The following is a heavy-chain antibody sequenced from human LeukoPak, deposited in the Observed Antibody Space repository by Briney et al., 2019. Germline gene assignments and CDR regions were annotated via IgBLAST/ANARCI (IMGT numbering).Heavy chain of an antibody. V-gene: IGHV4-39*01. CDR2: FYYSGST. CDR3: ARTTDTAMVEFLDY. D-gene: IGHD5-18*01. Sequence: PSETLSLTCTVSGGSISSSSYYWGWIRQPPGKGLEWIGSFYYSGSTYYNPSLKSRVTISVDTSKNQFSLKLSSVTAADTAVYYCARTTDTAMVEFLDYWGQGTLVTVSS. J-gene: IGHJ4*02. CDR1: GGSISSSSYY.